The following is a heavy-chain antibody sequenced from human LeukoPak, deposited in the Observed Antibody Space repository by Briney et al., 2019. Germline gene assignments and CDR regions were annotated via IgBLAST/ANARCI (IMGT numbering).Heavy chain of an antibody. Sequence: GGSLRLSCAASGFTFSSYGMHWVRQAPGKGLEWVAVISYDGSNKYYADSVKGRFTISRDNSKNTLYLQMNSLGAEDTAVYYCANILLGGYCSGGSCYGAYRYYYYGMDVWGQGTTVTVSS. CDR3: ANILLGGYCSGGSCYGAYRYYYYGMDV. J-gene: IGHJ6*02. D-gene: IGHD2-15*01. CDR1: GFTFSSYG. V-gene: IGHV3-30*19. CDR2: ISYDGSNK.